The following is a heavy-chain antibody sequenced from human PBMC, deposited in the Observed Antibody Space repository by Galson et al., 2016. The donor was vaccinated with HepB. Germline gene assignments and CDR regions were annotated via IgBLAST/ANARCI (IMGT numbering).Heavy chain of an antibody. D-gene: IGHD3-10*01. V-gene: IGHV4-31*03. CDR2: ISYSGST. Sequence: TLSLTCTVSNGSISGGIYYWSWIRQDTGKGLEWIGYISYSGSTYYNPSLKSRVLISIDTSKNHFSLKLSSVTAADTAVYYCARAPFSLYASGSYYRDYYYLDVWGRGTLVTVSS. J-gene: IGHJ4*02. CDR1: NGSISGGIYY. CDR3: ARAPFSLYASGSYYRDYYYLDV.